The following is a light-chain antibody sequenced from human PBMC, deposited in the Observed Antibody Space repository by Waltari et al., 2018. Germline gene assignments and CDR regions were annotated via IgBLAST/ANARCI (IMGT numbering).Light chain of an antibody. CDR3: QQYDNLPPNT. Sequence: DIQMTQSLSSLSASVGDRVTITCQASQDISNYLNWYQQKPGKAPKLLIYDASNLETGVPSRFSGSGSGTDFTFTISSLQPEDIATYYCQQYDNLPPNTFGQGTKLEIK. CDR2: DAS. J-gene: IGKJ2*01. CDR1: QDISNY. V-gene: IGKV1-33*01.